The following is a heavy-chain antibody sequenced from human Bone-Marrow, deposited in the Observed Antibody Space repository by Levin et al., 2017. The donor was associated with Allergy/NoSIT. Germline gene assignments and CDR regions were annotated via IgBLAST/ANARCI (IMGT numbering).Heavy chain of an antibody. J-gene: IGHJ4*02. CDR3: VRGLGPFDY. V-gene: IGHV1-18*01. D-gene: IGHD3-10*01. Sequence: PGGSLRLSCKASGYTFTSYGFSWVRQAPGQGLEWMGWITAYNANTNYAQNLQGRVTMTTDPSTSTAYLELRSLTSDDTAVYYCVRGLGPFDYWGQGTLVTVSS. CDR2: ITAYNANT. CDR1: GYTFTSYG.